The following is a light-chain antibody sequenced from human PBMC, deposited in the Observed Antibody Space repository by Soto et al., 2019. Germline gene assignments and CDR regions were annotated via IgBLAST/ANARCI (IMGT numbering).Light chain of an antibody. V-gene: IGLV1-51*01. Sequence: QSVLTQPPSVSAAPGQKVTISCSGSSSNIGNNYVSWYQQLPGTAPKLLIYDNNKRPSGIPDRFSGSKSGTSATLGITGLQTGDEADYYCGTWASSLSAGVLAGGT. CDR1: SSNIGNNY. J-gene: IGLJ3*02. CDR3: GTWASSLSAGV. CDR2: DNN.